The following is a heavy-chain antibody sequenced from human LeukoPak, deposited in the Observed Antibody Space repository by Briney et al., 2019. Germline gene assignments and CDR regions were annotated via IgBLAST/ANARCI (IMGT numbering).Heavy chain of an antibody. D-gene: IGHD2-2*01. V-gene: IGHV1-18*01. Sequence: ASVKVSCKASGYTFTSYGISWVRQAPGQGLEGMGWISAYNGNTNYAQKLQGRVTMTTDTSTSTAYMELRSLRSDDTAVYYCARDLRYGEYQLLPAWFDPWGQGTLVTVSS. CDR1: GYTFTSYG. J-gene: IGHJ5*02. CDR2: ISAYNGNT. CDR3: ARDLRYGEYQLLPAWFDP.